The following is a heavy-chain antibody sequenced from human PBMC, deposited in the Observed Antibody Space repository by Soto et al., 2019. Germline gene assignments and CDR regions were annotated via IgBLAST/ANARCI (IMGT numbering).Heavy chain of an antibody. V-gene: IGHV4-39*01. CDR2: IYYSGST. CDR3: ARHHDFSFDY. J-gene: IGHJ4*02. D-gene: IGHD2-21*02. CDR1: GGSISSSSYY. Sequence: SETLSLTCTVSGGSISSSSYYWGWIRQPPGKGLEWIGSIYYSGSTYYNPSLKSRVTISIDTSKNQFSLNLSSVTAADTAVYYCARHHDFSFDYWGQGTLVTVSS.